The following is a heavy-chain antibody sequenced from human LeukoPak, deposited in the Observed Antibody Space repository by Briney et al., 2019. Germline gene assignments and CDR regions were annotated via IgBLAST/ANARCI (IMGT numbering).Heavy chain of an antibody. D-gene: IGHD2-2*01. CDR3: ARGHLYFRNGDQLPLGGGGYYYYYMDV. CDR1: GGSISSGGYY. V-gene: IGHV4-31*03. CDR2: IYYSGST. Sequence: PSQTLSLTCTVSGGSISSGGYYWSWIRQHPGKGLEWIGYIYYSGSTYYNPSLKSRVTISVDTSKNQFSLKLSSVTAADTAVYYCARGHLYFRNGDQLPLGGGGYYYYYMDVWGKGTTVTVSS. J-gene: IGHJ6*03.